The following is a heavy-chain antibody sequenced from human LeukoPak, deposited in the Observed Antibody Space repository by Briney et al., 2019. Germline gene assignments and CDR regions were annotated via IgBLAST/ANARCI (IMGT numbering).Heavy chain of an antibody. Sequence: PGGSLRLSCVASGFSFSSYSMNWVRQAPGKGLEWVSYISSSSSTKHYADSVKGRFAISRDNAKNSLYLQMNSLRAEDTAVYYCARAQTGITIFAVVDYWGQGTLVTVSS. CDR2: ISSSSSTK. CDR3: ARAQTGITIFAVVDY. J-gene: IGHJ4*02. CDR1: GFSFSSYS. D-gene: IGHD3-3*01. V-gene: IGHV3-48*04.